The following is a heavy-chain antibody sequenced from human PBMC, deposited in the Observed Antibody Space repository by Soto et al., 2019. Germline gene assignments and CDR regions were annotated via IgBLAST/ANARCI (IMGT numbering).Heavy chain of an antibody. CDR3: ARGEALLWFGEFDYYYGMDV. CDR2: IIPILGTA. Sequence: QVQLVQSGAEVKKPGSSVKVSCKASGGTFSSYAISWVRQAPGQGLEWMGGIIPILGTANYAQKFQGRVTITADESMSTAYMELTSLSSEDTAVYYCARGEALLWFGEFDYYYGMDVWGQGTTVTDSS. CDR1: GGTFSSYA. V-gene: IGHV1-69*01. D-gene: IGHD3-10*01. J-gene: IGHJ6*02.